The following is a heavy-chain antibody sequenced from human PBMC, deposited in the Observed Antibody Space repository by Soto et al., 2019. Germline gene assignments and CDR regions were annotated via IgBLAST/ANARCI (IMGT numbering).Heavy chain of an antibody. CDR1: GGTFSSYA. J-gene: IGHJ5*02. CDR2: IIPIFGTA. V-gene: IGHV1-69*06. CDR3: ARASELGIAAAGTPWSDP. D-gene: IGHD6-13*01. Sequence: SVKVSCKASGGTFSSYAISWVRQAPGQGLEWMGGIIPIFGTANYAQKFQGRVTITADKSTSTAYMELSSLRSEDTAVYYCARASELGIAAAGTPWSDPWGQGTLVTVSS.